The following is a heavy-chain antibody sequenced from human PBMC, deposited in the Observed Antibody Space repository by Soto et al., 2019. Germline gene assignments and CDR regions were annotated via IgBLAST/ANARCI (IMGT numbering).Heavy chain of an antibody. D-gene: IGHD1-26*01. CDR1: GGSISSYY. J-gene: IGHJ6*02. Sequence: SETLSLTCTVSGGSISSYYWSWIRQPPGKGLEWIGYIYYSGSTNYNPSLKSRVTISVDTSKNQFSLKLSSVTAADTAVYYCAREVAKSGGSYPEYYYYYGMDVWGQGTTVTVSS. CDR3: AREVAKSGGSYPEYYYYYGMDV. V-gene: IGHV4-59*01. CDR2: IYYSGST.